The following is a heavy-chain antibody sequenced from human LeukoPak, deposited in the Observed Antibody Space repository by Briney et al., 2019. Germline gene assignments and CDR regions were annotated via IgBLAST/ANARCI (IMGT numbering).Heavy chain of an antibody. CDR1: GDSVSSNSAT. Sequence: PSQTLSLTCAISGDSVSSNSATWNWIRQSPSRGLEWLGRTYYRSKWYNDFAVSVKSRITTNPDTSKNHFSLHLNSVTPEDTAIYYCTRADLTTQVYWFDPWGQGTLVTVSS. J-gene: IGHJ5*02. V-gene: IGHV6-1*01. CDR3: TRADLTTQVYWFDP. D-gene: IGHD4-11*01. CDR2: TYYRSKWYN.